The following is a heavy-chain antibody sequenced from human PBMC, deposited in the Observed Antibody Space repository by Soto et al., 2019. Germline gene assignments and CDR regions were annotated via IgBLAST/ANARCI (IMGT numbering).Heavy chain of an antibody. V-gene: IGHV4-30-4*01. D-gene: IGHD5-12*01. Sequence: QVQLQESGPGLVKPSQTLSLSCTVSGASINSGDYYWSWIRQPPGKGLEWIGYIYYTGNTVFNPSLKSLVSISVDTPKNQFSLRLNSVTAADTAVYYCSSLPDGYTSGLDYWGPGTLVTVSS. CDR3: SSLPDGYTSGLDY. CDR2: IYYTGNT. J-gene: IGHJ4*02. CDR1: GASINSGDYY.